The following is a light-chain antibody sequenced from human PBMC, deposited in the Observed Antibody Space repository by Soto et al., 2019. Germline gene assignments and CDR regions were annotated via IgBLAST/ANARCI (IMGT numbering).Light chain of an antibody. Sequence: QSVLTQPASVSGSPGQSITISCTGSSSDVGGYDYVSWYQQHPGKAPKLIIYEISHRPLGVSNRFSGSKSGNTASLTISGLQAEDEADYYCNSYTSSTTLTYVFGTGTKVIV. CDR2: EIS. CDR3: NSYTSSTTLTYV. J-gene: IGLJ1*01. V-gene: IGLV2-14*03. CDR1: SSDVGGYDY.